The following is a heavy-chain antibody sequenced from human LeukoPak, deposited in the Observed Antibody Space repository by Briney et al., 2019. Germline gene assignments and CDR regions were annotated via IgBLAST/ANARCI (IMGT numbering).Heavy chain of an antibody. CDR2: IKQDGSEK. CDR3: GRDTDFDY. V-gene: IGHV3-7*01. J-gene: IGHJ4*02. Sequence: PGGSLRLSCAASGFTFSRYWMSWVRQAPGKGLEWVANIKQDGSEKYYVDSVKGRFTISRDNAKNSLYLQMNSLRAEDTAVYYCGRDTDFDYWGQGTLVTVSS. CDR1: GFTFSRYW.